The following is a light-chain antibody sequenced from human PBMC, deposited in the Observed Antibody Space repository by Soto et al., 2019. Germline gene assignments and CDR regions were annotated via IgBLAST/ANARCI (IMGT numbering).Light chain of an antibody. CDR3: CSYAGSSTWVV. CDR2: EGS. CDR1: SSDVGSYNL. Sequence: QSALTQPASVSGSPGQSITISCTGTSSDVGSYNLVSWYQQHPGKAPKLMIYEGSKRPSGVSNRFSGSKSGNTASLTISGLQAEDEADYYCCSYAGSSTWVVFGGGTKLT. J-gene: IGLJ2*01. V-gene: IGLV2-23*01.